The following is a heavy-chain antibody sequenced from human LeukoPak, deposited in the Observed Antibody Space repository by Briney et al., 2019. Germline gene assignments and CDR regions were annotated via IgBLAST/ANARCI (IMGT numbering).Heavy chain of an antibody. J-gene: IGHJ4*02. D-gene: IGHD6-19*01. CDR2: ISSSGSTI. V-gene: IGHV3-48*03. CDR3: ARDRVAGKGDYFDY. CDR1: GFTFSSYE. Sequence: GGSLRLSCAASGFTFSSYEMNWVRQAPGKGLEWVSYISSSGSTIYYADSVKGRFTFSRDNAKNSLYLQMNSLRAEDTAVYYCARDRVAGKGDYFDYWGQGTLVTVSS.